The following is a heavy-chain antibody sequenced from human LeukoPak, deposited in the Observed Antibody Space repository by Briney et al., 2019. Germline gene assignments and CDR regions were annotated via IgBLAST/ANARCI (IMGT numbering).Heavy chain of an antibody. D-gene: IGHD6-19*01. Sequence: GGSLRLSCAASGFTFSTYEMNWARQAPGKGLEWVSYISSSGSTIYYADSVKGRFTISRDNAKNSLYLQMNSLRAEDTAVYYCARVVSSGWYSDYWGQGTLVTVSS. V-gene: IGHV3-48*03. CDR1: GFTFSTYE. CDR3: ARVVSSGWYSDY. CDR2: ISSSGSTI. J-gene: IGHJ4*02.